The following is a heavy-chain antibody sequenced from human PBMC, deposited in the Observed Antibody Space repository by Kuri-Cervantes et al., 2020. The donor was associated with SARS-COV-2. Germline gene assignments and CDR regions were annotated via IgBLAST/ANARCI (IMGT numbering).Heavy chain of an antibody. CDR2: IYYSGST. J-gene: IGHJ3*02. Sequence: SETLSLTCTVSGGSISSYYWSWIRQPPGKGLEWIGYIYYSGSTNYNPSLKSRVTISADTSKNQFSLKLSSVTAADTAVYYCARIVGNDAFDIWGQGTMVTVSS. CDR3: ARIVGNDAFDI. CDR1: GGSISSYY. D-gene: IGHD2-21*01. V-gene: IGHV4-59*08.